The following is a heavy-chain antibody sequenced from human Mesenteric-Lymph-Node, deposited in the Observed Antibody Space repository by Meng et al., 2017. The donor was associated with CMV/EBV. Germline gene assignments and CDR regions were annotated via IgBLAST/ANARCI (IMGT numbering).Heavy chain of an antibody. CDR3: AKGYCSSISCSGGY. D-gene: IGHD2-2*01. J-gene: IGHJ4*02. CDR1: GFTFSSYS. Sequence: GESLKISCAASGFTFSSYSMNWVRQAPGKGLEWVSSISSSSSYIYYADSVKGRFTISRDNSKNTLYLQMNSLRAEDTAVYYCAKGYCSSISCSGGYWGQGTLVTVSS. CDR2: ISSSSSYI. V-gene: IGHV3-21*01.